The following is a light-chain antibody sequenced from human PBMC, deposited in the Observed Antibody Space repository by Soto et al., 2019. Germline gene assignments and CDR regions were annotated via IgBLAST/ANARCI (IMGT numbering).Light chain of an antibody. CDR2: DTS. J-gene: IGKJ4*01. Sequence: TLSLSPGERATLSCRASQSVINYLAWYQQKPGQAPRLLIYDTSNRATGIPARFSGSGSGTDFTLIISSLEPEDFAVYYCQHRANWPLAFGGGTKLDI. V-gene: IGKV3-11*01. CDR3: QHRANWPLA. CDR1: QSVINY.